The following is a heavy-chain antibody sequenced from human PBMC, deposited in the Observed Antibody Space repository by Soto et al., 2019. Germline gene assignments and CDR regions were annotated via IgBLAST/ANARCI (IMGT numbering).Heavy chain of an antibody. V-gene: IGHV3-23*01. CDR1: GFTFSRYA. D-gene: IGHD5-12*01. CDR3: VKEAVVATTASLYYFDY. J-gene: IGHJ4*02. CDR2: ITGSGDTT. Sequence: EVQLLESGGGLVQPGGSLRLSCVASGFTFSRYAMSWVRQAPGKGLEWVSAITGSGDTTYYADSVKGRFTISRDNSRNTLYLQMNSLRAEDTAVYYCVKEAVVATTASLYYFDYWGQGTLVTVSS.